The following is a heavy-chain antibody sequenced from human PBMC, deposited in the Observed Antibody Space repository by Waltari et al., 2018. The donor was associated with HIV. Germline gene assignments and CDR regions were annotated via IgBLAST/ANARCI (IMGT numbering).Heavy chain of an antibody. V-gene: IGHV3-53*01. CDR1: GFTVSSNY. Sequence: EVQLVESGGGLIQPGGSLRLSCAASGFTVSSNYMSWVRQAPGKGLGWVSVIYSGGRTYYAESVKGRFTISRYNSKNTLYLQMNSLRAEDTAVYYCASYGDLDAFDIWGQGTMVTVSS. J-gene: IGHJ3*02. CDR3: ASYGDLDAFDI. CDR2: IYSGGRT. D-gene: IGHD4-17*01.